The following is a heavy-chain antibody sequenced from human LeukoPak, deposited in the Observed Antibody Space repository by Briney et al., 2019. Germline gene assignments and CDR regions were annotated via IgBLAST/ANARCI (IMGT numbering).Heavy chain of an antibody. CDR2: IYYSGST. J-gene: IGHJ3*02. CDR3: AKVKQQLAPYDAFDI. Sequence: SETLSLTCTVSGGSISSYYWSWLRQPPGKGLEWIGYIYYSGSTNYNPSLKSRVTISVDASSSQFSLKLSSVPAADTAVYYCAKVKQQLAPYDAFDIWGQGTMVTVSS. D-gene: IGHD6-13*01. V-gene: IGHV4-59*01. CDR1: GGSISSYY.